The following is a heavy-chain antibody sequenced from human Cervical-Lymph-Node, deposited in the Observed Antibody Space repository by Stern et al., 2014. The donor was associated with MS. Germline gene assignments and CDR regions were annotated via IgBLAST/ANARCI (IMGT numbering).Heavy chain of an antibody. CDR2: VSGFNSNT. CDR1: GYTFSDYG. CDR3: ARDGNSWYRALYQYAMDV. Sequence: DQLVESGAEVKKPGASVKVSCKASGYTFSDYGFSWVRQAPGQGPEWMGWVSGFNSNTKYAQKFQDRVTMTTDTSTNTASMELRSLKSDDTAIYYCARDGNSWYRALYQYAMDVWGQGTTITVSS. J-gene: IGHJ6*02. D-gene: IGHD2-2*02. V-gene: IGHV1-18*01.